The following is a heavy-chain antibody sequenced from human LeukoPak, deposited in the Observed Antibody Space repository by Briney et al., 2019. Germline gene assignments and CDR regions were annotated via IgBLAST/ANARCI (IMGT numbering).Heavy chain of an antibody. CDR2: ISYDGSNK. CDR1: GFTFSSYG. Sequence: GGSLRLSCAASGFTFSSYGMHWVRQAPGKGLEWVAVISYDGSNKYYADSVKGRFTISRDNSKNTLYLQMNSLRAEDTAVYYCARDYLAAADPQEIDPWGQGTLVTVSS. CDR3: ARDYLAAADPQEIDP. V-gene: IGHV3-30*03. D-gene: IGHD6-13*01. J-gene: IGHJ5*02.